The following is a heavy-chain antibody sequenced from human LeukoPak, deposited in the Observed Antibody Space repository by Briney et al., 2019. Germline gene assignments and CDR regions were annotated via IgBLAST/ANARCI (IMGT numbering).Heavy chain of an antibody. V-gene: IGHV1-18*01. CDR1: GYTFTSYG. D-gene: IGHD6-19*01. CDR3: ARALAEQWLFDY. CDR2: ISVYNGNT. J-gene: IGHJ4*02. Sequence: ASVKVSCKASGYTFTSYGISCVRQAPGQGLEWMGWISVYNGNTNYAQKLQGRVTMTTDTSTSTAYLELRSLRSDDTAVYYCARALAEQWLFDYWGQGTLVTVSS.